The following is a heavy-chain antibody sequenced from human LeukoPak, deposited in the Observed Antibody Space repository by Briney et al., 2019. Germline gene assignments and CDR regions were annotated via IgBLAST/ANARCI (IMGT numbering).Heavy chain of an antibody. J-gene: IGHJ4*02. D-gene: IGHD3-10*01. CDR2: IYSGDGT. Sequence: GGSLRLSCAAPEFSVKSPYMGWVRQAPGRGMEWLSTIYSGDGTHYAASAKGRFIISRDISQNTLFLQLNSLRDEDTAVYHCARGFGELYFDFWGQGILVIVSS. V-gene: IGHV3-66*01. CDR3: ARGFGELYFDF. CDR1: EFSVKSPY.